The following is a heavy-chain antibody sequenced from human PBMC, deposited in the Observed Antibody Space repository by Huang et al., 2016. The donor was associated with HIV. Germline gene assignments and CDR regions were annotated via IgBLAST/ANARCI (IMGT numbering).Heavy chain of an antibody. J-gene: IGHJ4*02. CDR2: IYHGGSS. Sequence: QVQLQESGPGLVKPSDTLSLNCGVSGNSIRSSNWWAWIRQPPGKGLEWIGYIYHGGSSSYNPSLKGRVTMSVDTSKNQFSLKLSSVTAVDTAVYYCARSPRAGYFDYWGQGTLVTVSS. CDR1: GNSIRSSNW. V-gene: IGHV4-28*01. CDR3: ARSPRAGYFDY.